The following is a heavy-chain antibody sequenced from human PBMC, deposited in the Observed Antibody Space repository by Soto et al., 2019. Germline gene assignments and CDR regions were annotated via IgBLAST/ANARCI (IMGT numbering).Heavy chain of an antibody. CDR1: GGSISNSDYY. CDR3: ARQRCSGRSCRHRNWLDT. D-gene: IGHD2-15*01. J-gene: IGHJ5*02. CDR2: MSYNGRT. V-gene: IGHV4-39*01. Sequence: ETLSLTCTVSGGSISNSDYYWGWIRQPPGKGLEWIGSMSYNGRTYYNPSLKSRVTMSVDTSNNQFSLTVNSVTAADTAVYFCARQRCSGRSCRHRNWLDTWGRGALVTVSS.